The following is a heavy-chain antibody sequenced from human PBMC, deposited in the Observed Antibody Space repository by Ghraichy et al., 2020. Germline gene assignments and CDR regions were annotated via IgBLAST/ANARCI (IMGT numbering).Heavy chain of an antibody. CDR1: GGSISSGGYS. Sequence: SQTLSLTCAVSGGSISSGGYSWSWIRQPPGKGLEWIGYIFHSGTTYYNPSLKSRVTISVDTSKNQFSLKLSSVTAADTAVYYCASTMVRGVGPFDYWGQGTLVTVSS. CDR3: ASTMVRGVGPFDY. D-gene: IGHD3-10*01. CDR2: IFHSGTT. J-gene: IGHJ4*02. V-gene: IGHV4-30-2*01.